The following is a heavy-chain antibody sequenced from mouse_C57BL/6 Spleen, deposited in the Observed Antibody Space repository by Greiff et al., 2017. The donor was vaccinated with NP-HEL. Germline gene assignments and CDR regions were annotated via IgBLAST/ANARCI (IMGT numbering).Heavy chain of an antibody. CDR1: GYTFTDYN. CDR3: ARRTGDAY. J-gene: IGHJ3*01. CDR2: INPNNGGT. V-gene: IGHV1-18*01. Sequence: VHVKQSGPELVKPGASVKIPCKASGYTFTDYNMDWVKQSHGKSLEWIGDINPNNGGTIYNQKFKGKATLTVDKSSSTAYMELRSLTSEDTAVYYCARRTGDAYWGQGTLVTVSA. D-gene: IGHD4-1*01.